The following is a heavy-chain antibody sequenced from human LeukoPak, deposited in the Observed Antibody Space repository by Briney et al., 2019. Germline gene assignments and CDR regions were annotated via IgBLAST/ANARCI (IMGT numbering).Heavy chain of an antibody. CDR1: GFTFSSYA. J-gene: IGHJ4*02. D-gene: IGHD2-21*02. Sequence: GGSLRLSCAVSGFTFSSYAMHWVRQAPGKGLEWVAFTRYDGSNKYYPDSVKGRFTISRDNSKNTLFLQMNSLRAEDTAVYYCAKDSGDIGVDFDYWGQGTLVTVSS. CDR3: AKDSGDIGVDFDY. CDR2: TRYDGSNK. V-gene: IGHV3-30*02.